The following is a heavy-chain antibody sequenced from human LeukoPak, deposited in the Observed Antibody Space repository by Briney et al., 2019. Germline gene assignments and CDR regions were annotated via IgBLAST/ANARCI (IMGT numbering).Heavy chain of an antibody. J-gene: IGHJ4*02. V-gene: IGHV3-30*04. Sequence: GGSLRLSCAASGFTFSSYAMHWVRQAPGKGLEWVAVISYDGSNKYYADSVKGRSIISRDNSKNTLYLQMNSLRAEDTAVYYCARVGLQWELLPFDYWGQGTLVTVSS. CDR2: ISYDGSNK. CDR1: GFTFSSYA. D-gene: IGHD1-26*01. CDR3: ARVGLQWELLPFDY.